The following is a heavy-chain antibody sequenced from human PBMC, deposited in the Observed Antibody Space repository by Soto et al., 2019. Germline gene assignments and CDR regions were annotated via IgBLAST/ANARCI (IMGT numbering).Heavy chain of an antibody. CDR3: ARDELERLNREYYYYYGMDV. CDR1: GFTFSSYS. V-gene: IGHV3-21*01. CDR2: ISSSSSYI. D-gene: IGHD1-1*01. J-gene: IGHJ6*02. Sequence: EVQLVESGGGLVKPGGSLRLSCAASGFTFSSYSMNWVRQAPGKGLELVSSISSSSSYIYYADSVKGRFTISRDNANNSLYLQMNSLRAEDTAVYYCARDELERLNREYYYYYGMDVWGQGTTVTVSS.